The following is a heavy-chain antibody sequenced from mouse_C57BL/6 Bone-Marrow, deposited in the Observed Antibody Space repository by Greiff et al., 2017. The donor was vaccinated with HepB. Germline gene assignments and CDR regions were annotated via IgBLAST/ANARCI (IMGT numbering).Heavy chain of an antibody. CDR1: GYTFTDYE. CDR3: TRPHTLREYFDY. J-gene: IGHJ2*01. V-gene: IGHV1-15*01. D-gene: IGHD1-1*01. CDR2: IDPETGGT. Sequence: QVQLQQSGAELVRPGASVTLSCKASGYTFTDYEMHWVKQTPVHGLEWIGAIDPETGGTAYNQKFKGKAILTADKSSSTAYMELRSRTSEDSAVYYCTRPHTLREYFDYWGQGTTLTVSS.